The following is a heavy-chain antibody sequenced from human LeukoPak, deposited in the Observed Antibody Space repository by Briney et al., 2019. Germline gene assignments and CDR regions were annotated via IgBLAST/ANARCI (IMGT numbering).Heavy chain of an antibody. D-gene: IGHD3-10*01. CDR3: AKGSSAIRPYYFDY. Sequence: GGSLRLSCATSGFTFDDYAMHWVRQVPGKGLEWVSGISWNSGTIGYADSVKGRFTISRDNAKNSLYLQMNSLRAEDTTVYYCAKGSSAIRPYYFDYWGQGILVTVSS. CDR2: ISWNSGTI. CDR1: GFTFDDYA. J-gene: IGHJ4*02. V-gene: IGHV3-9*01.